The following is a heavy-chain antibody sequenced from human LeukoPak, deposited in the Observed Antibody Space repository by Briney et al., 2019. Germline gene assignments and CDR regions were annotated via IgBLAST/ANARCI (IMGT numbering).Heavy chain of an antibody. J-gene: IGHJ6*03. CDR1: GYTFTGYY. CDR3: ARDPRSGWPYYYYYYMDV. D-gene: IGHD2-15*01. CDR2: INPNSGGT. Sequence: VASVKVSCKASGYTFTGYYMHWVRQAPGQGLEWMGWINPNSGGTNYAQKFQGRVTMTRDTSISTAYMELSRLRSDDTAVYYCARDPRSGWPYYYYYYMDVWGKGTTVTVS. V-gene: IGHV1-2*02.